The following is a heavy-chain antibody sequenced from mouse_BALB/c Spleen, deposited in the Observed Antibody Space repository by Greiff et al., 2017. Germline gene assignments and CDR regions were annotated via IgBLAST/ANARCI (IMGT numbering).Heavy chain of an antibody. J-gene: IGHJ3*01. CDR1: EYEFPSHD. V-gene: IGHV5-2*01. Sequence: EVKLMESGGGLVQPGESLKLSCESNEYEFPSHDMSWVRKTPEKRLELVAAINSDGGSTYYPDTMERRFIISRDNTKKTLYLQMSSLRSEDTALYYCARAYYRSAWFAYWGQGTLVTVSA. CDR2: INSDGGST. D-gene: IGHD2-14*01. CDR3: ARAYYRSAWFAY.